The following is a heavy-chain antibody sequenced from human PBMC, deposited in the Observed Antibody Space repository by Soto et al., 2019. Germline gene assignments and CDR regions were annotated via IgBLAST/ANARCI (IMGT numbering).Heavy chain of an antibody. CDR2: ISGTGGST. Sequence: EVQLLESGGGLVQPGGSLRLSCAASGFTFSSYGMSWVRQAPGKGLAWVSAISGTGGSTYYADSVKGRFTISRDNSKNTLYLQMNSLRAEDTAVYYCAKKDFGVVGWFDPWGQGTLVTVSS. D-gene: IGHD3-3*01. J-gene: IGHJ5*02. CDR1: GFTFSSYG. CDR3: AKKDFGVVGWFDP. V-gene: IGHV3-23*01.